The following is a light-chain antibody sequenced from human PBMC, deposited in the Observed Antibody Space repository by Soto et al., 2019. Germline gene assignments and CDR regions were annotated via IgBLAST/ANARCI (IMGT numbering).Light chain of an antibody. CDR1: QSVSSIY. V-gene: IGKV3-20*01. Sequence: EIVMTQSPATLSVSPGERATLSCRASQSVSSIYLAWYQQKPGQAPSLLIYATSSRATGIPDRFSGSGSGTDFSLTISRLEPEDFAVYYCQQYGSSPNTFGQGTRLEN. J-gene: IGKJ5*01. CDR2: ATS. CDR3: QQYGSSPNT.